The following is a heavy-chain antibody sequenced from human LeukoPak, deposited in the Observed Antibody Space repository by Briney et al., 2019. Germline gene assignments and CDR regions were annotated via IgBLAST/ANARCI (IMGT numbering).Heavy chain of an antibody. V-gene: IGHV3-23*01. J-gene: IGHJ4*02. CDR1: GFTFNNFA. CDR2: ISGSGGST. Sequence: GGSLRLSCAASGFTFNNFAMSWVRQAPGKGLEWVSAISGSGGSTYYADSVKGRFTISRDNSKNTVYLQVNSLRAEDTAVYYCAKGELALFGAVDYWGQGTLVTVSS. CDR3: AKGELALFGAVDY. D-gene: IGHD3-10*02.